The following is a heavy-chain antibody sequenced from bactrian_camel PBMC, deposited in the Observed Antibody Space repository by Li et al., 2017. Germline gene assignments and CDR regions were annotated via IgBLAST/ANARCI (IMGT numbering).Heavy chain of an antibody. CDR2: ILNDVSRT. Sequence: HVQLVESGGGLVQPGGSLTLSCAASGFSFSNNWIHWVRQAPGKGLEWVSAILNDVSRTYYADSVKGRFTISRDNAKNTLYLQMNSLKSEDTAEYYCAAVDYTCYSGSWCLNFGFWGQGTQVTVS. CDR1: GFSFSNNW. D-gene: IGHD3*01. V-gene: IGHV3S6*01. CDR3: AAVDYTCYSGSWCLNFGF. J-gene: IGHJ6*01.